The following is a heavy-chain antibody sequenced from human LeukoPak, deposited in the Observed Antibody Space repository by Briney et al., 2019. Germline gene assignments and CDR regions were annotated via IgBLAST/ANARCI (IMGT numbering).Heavy chain of an antibody. J-gene: IGHJ4*02. CDR2: IYYSGST. Sequence: SETLSLTCTVSGGSISSYYWSWIRQPPGKGLEWIGYIYYSGSTNYNPSLKSRVTISVDTSKNQFSPKLSSVTAADTAVYYCARSQNYYGSGDYWSQGTLVTVSS. CDR3: ARSQNYYGSGDY. CDR1: GGSISSYY. V-gene: IGHV4-59*01. D-gene: IGHD3-10*01.